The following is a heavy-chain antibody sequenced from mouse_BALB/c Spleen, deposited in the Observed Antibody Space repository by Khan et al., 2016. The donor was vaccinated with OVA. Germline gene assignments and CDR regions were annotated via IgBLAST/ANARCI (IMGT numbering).Heavy chain of an antibody. CDR1: GYTFTNSG. D-gene: IGHD6-2*01. Sequence: QIQFVQSGPELKKPGETVKISCKASGYTFTNSGMNWVKQAPGKGLKWMGWINTYTGEPTYAADFQGRFVFSLETSASTAYLQISNLKNEDMTTDFCAIFSSYWYADVWGEGTTVTVSS. CDR3: AIFSSYWYADV. CDR2: INTYTGEP. V-gene: IGHV9-1*02. J-gene: IGHJ1*01.